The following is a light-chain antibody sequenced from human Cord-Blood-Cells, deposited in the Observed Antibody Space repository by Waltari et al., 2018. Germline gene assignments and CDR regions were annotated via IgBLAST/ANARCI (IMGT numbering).Light chain of an antibody. CDR1: QSVSSSY. CDR2: GAS. CDR3: QQYGSF. Sequence: EIVLTQSPGPLSLSPGERATLSCRASQSVSSSYLAWYQQKPGQAPRLLIYGASSRATGIPDRFSGSGSGTDFTLTISRLEPEDFAVYYCQQYGSFFGQGTRLEIK. V-gene: IGKV3-20*01. J-gene: IGKJ5*01.